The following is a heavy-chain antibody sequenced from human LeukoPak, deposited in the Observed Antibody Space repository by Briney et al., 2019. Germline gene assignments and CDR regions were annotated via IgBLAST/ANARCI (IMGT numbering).Heavy chain of an antibody. V-gene: IGHV3-23*01. J-gene: IGHJ4*02. Sequence: GGSLRLSCAASGFTLSSYAMSWVRQAPGKGLEWVSTISGSGTGTYYADSVKGRFTISGDNSLQMNSLRADDTAVYSCAKGGYSSGWRNYFDYWGQGTLVTVSS. D-gene: IGHD6-19*01. CDR1: GFTLSSYA. CDR2: ISGSGTGT. CDR3: AKGGYSSGWRNYFDY.